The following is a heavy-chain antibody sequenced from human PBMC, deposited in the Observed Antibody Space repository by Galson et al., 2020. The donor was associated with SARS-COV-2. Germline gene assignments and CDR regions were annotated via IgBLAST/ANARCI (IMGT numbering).Heavy chain of an antibody. D-gene: IGHD2-2*02. CDR1: GGSISSSSYY. CDR2: IYYSGST. J-gene: IGHJ6*02. CDR3: ARSYCSSTSCYTGGGYYYYYGMDV. V-gene: IGHV4-39*07. Sequence: SETLSLTCTVSGGSISSSSYYWGWIRQPPGKGLEWIGSIYYSGSTYYNPSLKSRVTISVDTSKNQFSLKLSSVTAADTAVYYCARSYCSSTSCYTGGGYYYYYGMDVWGQGTTVTVSS.